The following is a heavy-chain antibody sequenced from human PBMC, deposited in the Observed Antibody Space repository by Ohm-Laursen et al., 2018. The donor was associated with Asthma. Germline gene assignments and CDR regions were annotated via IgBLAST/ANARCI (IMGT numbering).Heavy chain of an antibody. CDR2: ITSERSGGTR. CDR3: ATYNQYNAFDL. J-gene: IGHJ3*01. D-gene: IGHD1-14*01. Sequence: SLRLSCTASGFAFSNIWMTWVRQSPGKGLEWVGRITSERSGGTRACAAPVKDRFTISRDDSKTTLYLQMNSLETEDTAVYFCATYNQYNAFDLWGQGTMVTVSS. CDR1: GFAFSNIW. V-gene: IGHV3-15*01.